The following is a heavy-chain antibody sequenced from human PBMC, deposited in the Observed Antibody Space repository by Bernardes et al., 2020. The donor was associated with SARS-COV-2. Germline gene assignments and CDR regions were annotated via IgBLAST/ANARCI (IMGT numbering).Heavy chain of an antibody. J-gene: IGHJ4*02. V-gene: IGHV3-74*01. Sequence: VGSLRLSCAASGVNFNNLWMHWVRQPPGKGLEWVSRTAADGSGTTYADSVKGRFTISRDNAKNMLFLQMNSLRIEDTAVYYWAGTSVTCCDYWGQGTLVSVSS. D-gene: IGHD2-2*01. CDR3: AGTSVTCCDY. CDR1: GVNFNNLW. CDR2: TAADGSGT.